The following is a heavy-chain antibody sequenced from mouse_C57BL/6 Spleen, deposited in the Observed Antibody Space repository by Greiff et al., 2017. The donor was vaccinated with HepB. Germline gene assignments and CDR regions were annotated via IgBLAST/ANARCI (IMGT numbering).Heavy chain of an antibody. Sequence: VQLQQPGAELVMPGASVKLSCKASGYTFTSYWMHWVKQRPGQGLEWIGGIDPSDSYTNYNQKFKGKSTLTVDKSSSTAYMQLRSLTSEDSAVYYCARAYYYGSGYGFAYWGQGTLVTVSA. V-gene: IGHV1-69*01. CDR3: ARAYYYGSGYGFAY. J-gene: IGHJ3*01. CDR1: GYTFTSYW. CDR2: IDPSDSYT. D-gene: IGHD1-1*01.